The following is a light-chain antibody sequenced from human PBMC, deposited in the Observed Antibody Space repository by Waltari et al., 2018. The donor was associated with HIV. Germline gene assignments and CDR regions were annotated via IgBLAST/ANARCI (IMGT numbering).Light chain of an antibody. CDR3: QSYDSSLKVI. Sequence: QSVLTQPPSVPGAPGQRVTISCTGTSSNIGAGYDVHWYQQFPGSVPRLLLNDNTNRPSGVPDRFSGSKSGTSASLAISGLQAEDEADYYCQSYDSSLKVIFGGGTKVTVL. V-gene: IGLV1-40*01. CDR1: SSNIGAGYD. CDR2: DNT. J-gene: IGLJ2*01.